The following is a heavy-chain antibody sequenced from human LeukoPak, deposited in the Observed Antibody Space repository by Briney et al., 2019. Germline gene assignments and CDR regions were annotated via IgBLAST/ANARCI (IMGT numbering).Heavy chain of an antibody. CDR3: ARGVVPARLRYLFWFDP. Sequence: PGGSPRLSCAASGFTFSSYAMHWVRQAPGKGLEWVAVISYDGSNKYYADSVKGRFTISRDNSKNTLYLQMNSLRAEDTAVYYCARGVVPARLRYLFWFDPWGQGTLVTVSS. CDR2: ISYDGSNK. D-gene: IGHD3-9*01. J-gene: IGHJ5*02. V-gene: IGHV3-30*04. CDR1: GFTFSSYA.